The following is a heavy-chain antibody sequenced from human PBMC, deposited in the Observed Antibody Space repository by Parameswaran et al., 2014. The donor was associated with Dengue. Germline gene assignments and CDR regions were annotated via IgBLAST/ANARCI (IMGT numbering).Heavy chain of an antibody. J-gene: IGHJ4*02. Sequence: SCAASGFTFSSYAMHWVRQAPGKGLEWVAVISYDGSNKYYADSVKGRFTISRDNSKNTLYLQMNSLRAEDTAVYYCAREQWLVNYDYWGQGTLVTVSS. CDR1: GFTFSSYA. CDR3: AREQWLVNYDY. D-gene: IGHD6-19*01. V-gene: IGHV3-30-3*01. CDR2: ISYDGSNK.